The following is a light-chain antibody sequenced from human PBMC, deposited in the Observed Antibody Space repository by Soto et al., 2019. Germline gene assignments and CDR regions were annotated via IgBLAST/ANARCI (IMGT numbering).Light chain of an antibody. CDR2: DVS. CDR3: SSYARNGDVL. CDR1: ISDVGTYEC. J-gene: IGLJ2*01. V-gene: IGLV2-14*03. Sequence: QSALTQPASVTGSPGQSITISCTGTISDVGTYECVSWYQHHPGKAPKLMIYDVSNRPSGVSDRFSGSKSGNTASLTISGLQAEDEADYSCSSYARNGDVLFCGGTQLTVL.